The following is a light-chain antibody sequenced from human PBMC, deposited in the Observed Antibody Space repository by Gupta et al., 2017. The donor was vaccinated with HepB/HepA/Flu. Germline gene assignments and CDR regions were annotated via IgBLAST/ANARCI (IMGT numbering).Light chain of an antibody. CDR1: QSLVYSDGTTY. CDR3: RQGAHRSLT. Sequence: DIVMPQSPLSLPVILGQPASIACRSSQSLVYSDGTTYLTWFQQRPGQSPRRLLYKFSNRGSGGLDRMSGSSGYGAVTLKISRGEAADDGVVYCRQGAHRSLTFGRGTKVEIK. CDR2: KFS. V-gene: IGKV2-30*01. J-gene: IGKJ4*01.